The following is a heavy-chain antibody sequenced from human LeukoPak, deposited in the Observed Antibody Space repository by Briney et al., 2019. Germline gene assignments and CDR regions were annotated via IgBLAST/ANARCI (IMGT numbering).Heavy chain of an antibody. CDR1: GYTFTSYY. CDR3: AREVYCGGDCYPREDNWFDP. Sequence: ASVKVSCKASGYTFTSYYMHWVRQAPGQGLEWMGIINPSGGSTSYAQEFQGRVTMTRDTSTSTVYMELSSLRSEDTAVYYCAREVYCGGDCYPREDNWFDPWGQGTLVTVSS. V-gene: IGHV1-46*01. D-gene: IGHD2-21*02. CDR2: INPSGGST. J-gene: IGHJ5*02.